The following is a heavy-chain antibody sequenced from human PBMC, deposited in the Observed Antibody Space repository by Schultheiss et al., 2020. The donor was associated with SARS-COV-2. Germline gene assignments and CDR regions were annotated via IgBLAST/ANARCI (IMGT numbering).Heavy chain of an antibody. CDR3: ARLMGLGYYDSSGTDAFDI. Sequence: SVKVSCKASGGTFSSYAISWVRQAPGQGLEWMGGIIPIFGTANYAQKLQGRVTMTTDTSTSTAYMELRSLRSDDTAVYYCARLMGLGYYDSSGTDAFDIWGQGTMVTVSS. CDR2: IIPIFGTA. V-gene: IGHV1-69*05. D-gene: IGHD3-22*01. J-gene: IGHJ3*02. CDR1: GGTFSSYA.